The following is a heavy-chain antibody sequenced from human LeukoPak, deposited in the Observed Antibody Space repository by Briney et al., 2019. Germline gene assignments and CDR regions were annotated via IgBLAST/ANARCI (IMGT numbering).Heavy chain of an antibody. CDR2: IYTSGST. CDR3: ARDRHYYDSSAPLEDAFDI. Sequence: SETLSLTCTVSGGSISSYYWSWIRQPAGKGLEWIGRIYTSGSTNYNPSLKSRVTMSVDTSKNQFSLKLSSVTAADTAVYYCARDRHYYDSSAPLEDAFDIWGQGTMVTVSS. J-gene: IGHJ3*02. V-gene: IGHV4-4*07. CDR1: GGSISSYY. D-gene: IGHD3-22*01.